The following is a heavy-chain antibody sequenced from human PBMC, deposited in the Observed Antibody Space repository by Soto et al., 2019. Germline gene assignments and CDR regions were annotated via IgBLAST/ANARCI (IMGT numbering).Heavy chain of an antibody. J-gene: IGHJ6*02. CDR1: GGSISSGDYY. CDR2: IYYSGST. CDR3: ARATYYYDSSGYNSFPHYGMDV. V-gene: IGHV4-30-4*01. D-gene: IGHD3-22*01. Sequence: QVQLQESGPGLVKPSQTLSLTCTVSGGSISSGDYYWSWIRQPPGKGLEWIGYIYYSGSTYYNPSLKSRVTISVDTSKNQFSLKLSSVTAADTAVYYCARATYYYDSSGYNSFPHYGMDVWDQGTTVTVSS.